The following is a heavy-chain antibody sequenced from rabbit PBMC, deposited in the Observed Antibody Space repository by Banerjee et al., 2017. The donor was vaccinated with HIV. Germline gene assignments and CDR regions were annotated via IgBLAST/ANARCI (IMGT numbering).Heavy chain of an antibody. CDR1: GFSFSSSYW. Sequence: QSLEESGGDLVKPGASLTLTCTASGFSFSSSYWICWVRPAPGKGLEWIACIHDASSGRIYYASWAKGRFTISKTSSTTVTLQMTSLTAADTATYFCARDNAGYGGYDFNLWGPGTLVTVS. D-gene: IGHD7-1*01. CDR2: IHDASSGRI. V-gene: IGHV1S40*01. CDR3: ARDNAGYGGYDFNL. J-gene: IGHJ4*01.